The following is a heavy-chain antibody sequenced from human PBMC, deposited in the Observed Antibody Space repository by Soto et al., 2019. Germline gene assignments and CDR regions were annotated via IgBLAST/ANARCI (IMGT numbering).Heavy chain of an antibody. Sequence: GGSLKISCTGSGFSFYNSWIVWVRQKPGKGLEWMGIIYPDDSDTRYNPSFQGHVTMSADKSINTAYLQWSSLKASDTAMYYCGRHRGIMSTSVPVDFWGQGTLVTVSS. V-gene: IGHV5-51*01. CDR3: GRHRGIMSTSVPVDF. D-gene: IGHD3-10*01. CDR2: IYPDDSDT. J-gene: IGHJ4*02. CDR1: GFSFYNSW.